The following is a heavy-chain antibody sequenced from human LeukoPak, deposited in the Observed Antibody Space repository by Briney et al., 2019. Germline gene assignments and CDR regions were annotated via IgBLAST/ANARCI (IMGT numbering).Heavy chain of an antibody. D-gene: IGHD3-22*01. Sequence: PSETLSLTCTVSGGSISSYYWSWIRQPPGKGLEWIGYVYYSGSTSYNPSLKSRVTISVDTSKNQFSLKLSSVTAADTAVYYCARLSGYYYDSSGYYTGPDYWGQGTLVTVSS. CDR3: ARLSGYYYDSSGYYTGPDY. J-gene: IGHJ4*02. CDR1: GGSISSYY. V-gene: IGHV4-59*08. CDR2: VYYSGST.